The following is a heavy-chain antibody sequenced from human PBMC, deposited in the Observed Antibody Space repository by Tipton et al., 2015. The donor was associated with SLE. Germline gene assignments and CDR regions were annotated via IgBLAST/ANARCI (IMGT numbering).Heavy chain of an antibody. V-gene: IGHV4-34*01. CDR1: GASVSKYY. J-gene: IGHJ4*02. D-gene: IGHD6-19*01. CDR3: ARLSSGWPDYFDY. CDR2: INHSGST. Sequence: TLSLTCTVSGASVSKYYWSWIRQPPGKGLEWIGEINHSGSTNYNPSLKSRVTISVDTSKNQFSLKLSSVTAADTAVYYCARLSSGWPDYFDYWGQGTLVTVSS.